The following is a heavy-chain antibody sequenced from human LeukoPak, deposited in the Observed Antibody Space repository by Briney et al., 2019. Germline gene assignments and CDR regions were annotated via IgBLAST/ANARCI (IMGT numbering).Heavy chain of an antibody. CDR1: GYTFTGYY. V-gene: IGHV1-2*02. CDR2: INPNSGGT. Sequence: ASVKVSCKASGYTFTGYYMHWVRQAPGQGLEWMGWINPNSGGTSYAQKFQGRVTMTRDTSISTAYMELSRLRSDDTAVYYCARSDSSGWSNYYYYMDVWGKGTTVTVSS. J-gene: IGHJ6*03. CDR3: ARSDSSGWSNYYYYMDV. D-gene: IGHD6-19*01.